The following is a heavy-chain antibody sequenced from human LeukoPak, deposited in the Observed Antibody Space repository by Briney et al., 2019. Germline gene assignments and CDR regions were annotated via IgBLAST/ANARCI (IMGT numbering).Heavy chain of an antibody. D-gene: IGHD1-14*01. J-gene: IGHJ4*02. Sequence: GGSLRLSCAASGFTFSRYAMHWVRQAPGKGLEWVAVISYDGSNKYYADSVKGRFTISRDNSKDTLYLQMNSLRAEDTAVYYCARDRRQEPYYFDYWGQGTLVTVSS. CDR3: ARDRRQEPYYFDY. V-gene: IGHV3-30-3*01. CDR2: ISYDGSNK. CDR1: GFTFSRYA.